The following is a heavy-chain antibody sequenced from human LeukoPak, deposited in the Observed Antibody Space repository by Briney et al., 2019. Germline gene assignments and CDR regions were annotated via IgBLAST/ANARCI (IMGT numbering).Heavy chain of an antibody. V-gene: IGHV4-39*01. J-gene: IGHJ5*02. CDR2: IYNSGKT. CDR3: ARLLRGGNSGYRFDP. CDR1: GGSLSSGSYY. D-gene: IGHD4-23*01. Sequence: SETLSLTCTVSGGSLSSGSYYWGWIRQPPGKGLEWIGNIYNSGKTDYNPSLKSRVSISVDTSKNQFSLKLTSVTAADTAVFYCARLLRGGNSGYRFDPWGQGTLLTVSS.